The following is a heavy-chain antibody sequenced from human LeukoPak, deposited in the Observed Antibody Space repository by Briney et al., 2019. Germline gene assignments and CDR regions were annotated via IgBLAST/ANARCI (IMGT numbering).Heavy chain of an antibody. CDR1: GFTVSTNY. V-gene: IGHV3-53*01. D-gene: IGHD6-19*01. Sequence: PGGSLRLSCAASGFTVSTNYMSWVRQAPGKGLEWVSVIYSGGSTYYADSVKGRFTISRDNSKNTLYLQMNSLRVEDSAVYYCARHVSYSSGWFPTWFDPWGQGTLVTVSS. CDR3: ARHVSYSSGWFPTWFDP. CDR2: IYSGGST. J-gene: IGHJ5*02.